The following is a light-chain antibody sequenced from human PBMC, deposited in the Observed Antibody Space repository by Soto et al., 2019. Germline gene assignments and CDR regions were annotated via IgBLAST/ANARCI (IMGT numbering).Light chain of an antibody. CDR3: QQYNKWPRT. Sequence: EIVLTQSPAPLSLSPGEIATLSCRASQSVSNFLAWYQQKPGQAPRLLIYGASTRATGIPARFSGSGSGTEFTLTISSLRSEDFAVYYCQQYNKWPRTVGQGTKVDIK. V-gene: IGKV3-15*01. CDR2: GAS. J-gene: IGKJ1*01. CDR1: QSVSNF.